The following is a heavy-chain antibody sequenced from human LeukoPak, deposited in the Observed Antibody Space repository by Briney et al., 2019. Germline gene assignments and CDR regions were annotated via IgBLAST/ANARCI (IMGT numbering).Heavy chain of an antibody. CDR1: GYTFTSYY. CDR2: INPSGGST. Sequence: ASVKVSCKASGYTFTSYYMNWVRQAPEQGLEWMGIINPSGGSTAYAQKFQGRVTITADESTSTAYMELSSLRSEDTAVYYCARDSASNWFDPWGQGTLVTVSS. D-gene: IGHD3-10*01. J-gene: IGHJ5*02. V-gene: IGHV1-46*01. CDR3: ARDSASNWFDP.